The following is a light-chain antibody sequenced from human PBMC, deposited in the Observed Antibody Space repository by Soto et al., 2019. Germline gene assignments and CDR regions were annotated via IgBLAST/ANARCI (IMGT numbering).Light chain of an antibody. CDR2: QDN. CDR3: QAWDSSTAV. V-gene: IGLV3-1*01. J-gene: IGLJ2*01. CDR1: KLGGKY. Sequence: SSELTQPPSVSVSPGQTASITCSGDKLGGKYVCWYQQKPGLSPVLVIYQDNKRPSGIPERFSGSNSGNTATLTISGTQAVDEADYYCQAWDSSTAVFGGGTKLTVL.